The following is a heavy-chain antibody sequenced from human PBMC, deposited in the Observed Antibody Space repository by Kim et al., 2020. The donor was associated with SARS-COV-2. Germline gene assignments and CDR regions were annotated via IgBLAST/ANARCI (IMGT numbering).Heavy chain of an antibody. J-gene: IGHJ6*02. CDR2: INHSGST. D-gene: IGHD3-10*01. Sequence: SETLSLTCAVYGGSFSGYYWSWIRQPPGKGLEWIGEINHSGSTNYNPSLKSRVTISVDTSKNQFSLKLSSVTAADTAVYYCASEAKQEFGELLSFYGMDVWGQGTTVTVSS. CDR1: GGSFSGYY. V-gene: IGHV4-34*01. CDR3: ASEAKQEFGELLSFYGMDV.